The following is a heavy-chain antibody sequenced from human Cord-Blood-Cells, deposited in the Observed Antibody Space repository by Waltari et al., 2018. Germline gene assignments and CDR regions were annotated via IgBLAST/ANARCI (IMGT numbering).Heavy chain of an antibody. CDR3: ARLPGPRYCSGGSCYSLHYYFDY. Sequence: QLQLQESGPGLVKPSETLSLTCTVSGGSISSSSYYWGWIRQPPGKGLEWIGSIYYSGSTYYNPSLKSRVPISVDTSKNQFSLKLSSVTAADTAVYYCARLPGPRYCSGGSCYSLHYYFDYWGQGTLVTVSS. V-gene: IGHV4-39*01. D-gene: IGHD2-15*01. CDR2: IYYSGST. CDR1: GGSISSSSYY. J-gene: IGHJ4*02.